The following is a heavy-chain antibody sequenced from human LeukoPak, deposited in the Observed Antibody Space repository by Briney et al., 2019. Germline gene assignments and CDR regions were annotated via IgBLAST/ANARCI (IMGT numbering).Heavy chain of an antibody. Sequence: GGSLRLSCAASGFTFSSYGMHWVRQAPGKGLEWVAFIRYDGSNKYYADSVKGRFTISRDNSKNTLYLQMNSLRAEDTAVYYCAKGDIPRQDIVVVVAATPDYWGQGTLVTVSS. CDR1: GFTFSSYG. CDR3: AKGDIPRQDIVVVVAATPDY. V-gene: IGHV3-30*02. D-gene: IGHD2-15*01. CDR2: IRYDGSNK. J-gene: IGHJ4*02.